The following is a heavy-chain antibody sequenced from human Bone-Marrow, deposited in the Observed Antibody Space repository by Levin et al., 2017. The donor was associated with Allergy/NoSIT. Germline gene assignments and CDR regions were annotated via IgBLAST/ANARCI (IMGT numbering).Heavy chain of an antibody. V-gene: IGHV3-20*04. CDR3: ARGSSWYDTWYFGL. J-gene: IGHJ2*01. Sequence: GESLKISCVTSRFNFDDYDMSWVRQVPGKRLERVCAIKWDGGSTHYTDSVKGRFTISRDNAKNVLYLQMSSLRAEDTAVYYCARGSSWYDTWYFGLWGRGTLVTVSS. CDR2: IKWDGGST. D-gene: IGHD6-13*01. CDR1: RFNFDDYD.